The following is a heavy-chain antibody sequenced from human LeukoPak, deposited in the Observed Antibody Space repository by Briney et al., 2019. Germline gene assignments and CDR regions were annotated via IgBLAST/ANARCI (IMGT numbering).Heavy chain of an antibody. Sequence: PGGSLRLSCAASGFTFSSYGMHWVRQAPGKGLEWVAVIWNDGSNKYYADSVKGRFTISRDNSKNTLYLQMNSLRAEDTAVYYCAKVGEQQLVLGYWGQGTLVTVSS. CDR1: GFTFSSYG. V-gene: IGHV3-30*02. J-gene: IGHJ4*02. CDR2: IWNDGSNK. D-gene: IGHD6-13*01. CDR3: AKVGEQQLVLGY.